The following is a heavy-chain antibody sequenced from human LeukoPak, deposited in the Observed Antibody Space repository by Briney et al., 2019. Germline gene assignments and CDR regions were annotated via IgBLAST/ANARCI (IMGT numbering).Heavy chain of an antibody. V-gene: IGHV4-4*07. CDR3: ARRNYDFWSGYSGHAFDI. D-gene: IGHD3-3*01. J-gene: IGHJ3*02. CDR1: GGSISSYY. Sequence: SETLSLTCTVSGGSISSYYWSWIRQPAGKGLEWIGRISTSGSTNCNPSLKSRVTMPVDTSKNQFSLKLSSVTAADTAVYYCARRNYDFWSGYSGHAFDIWGQGTMVTVSS. CDR2: ISTSGST.